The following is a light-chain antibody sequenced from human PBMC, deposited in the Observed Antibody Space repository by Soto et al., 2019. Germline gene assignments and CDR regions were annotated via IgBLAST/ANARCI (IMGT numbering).Light chain of an antibody. V-gene: IGKV3D-20*02. CDR3: QQRSNWPPVLT. J-gene: IGKJ4*01. Sequence: EIVLTQSPGTLSLSPGERATLSCRASQILNSSSLAWYQQKPGQAPRVLVYGASHRATGIPDRFSGGGSGTNFTLTISSLEPEDFAVYYCQQRSNWPPVLTFGGGTKVEIK. CDR2: GAS. CDR1: QILNSSS.